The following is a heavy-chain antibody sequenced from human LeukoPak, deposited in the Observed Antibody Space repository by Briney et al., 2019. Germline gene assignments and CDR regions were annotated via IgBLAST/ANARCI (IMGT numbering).Heavy chain of an antibody. Sequence: GGSLRLSCAASGVTFSSYGMHWVRQAPGKGLEWVAVISYDGSNKYYAESVKGRFTISRDNSKNTLYLQMNSLRAEDTAVYYCAKASPLYGAFDYWGQGTLVTVSS. D-gene: IGHD2-2*01. CDR3: AKASPLYGAFDY. CDR2: ISYDGSNK. V-gene: IGHV3-30*18. J-gene: IGHJ4*02. CDR1: GVTFSSYG.